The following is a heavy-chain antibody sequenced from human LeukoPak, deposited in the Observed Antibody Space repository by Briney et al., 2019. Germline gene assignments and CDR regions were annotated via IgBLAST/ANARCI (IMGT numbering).Heavy chain of an antibody. D-gene: IGHD3-10*01. CDR2: IIPIFGTA. V-gene: IGHV1-69*05. Sequence: ASVKVSCKASGGTFSSYAISWVRQAPGQGLEWMGGIIPIFGTANYAQKFQGRVTITTDESTSTAYMELSSLRSEDTAVYYCARVVTMVRGGRKKRQNHPNWFDPWGQGTLVTVSS. CDR1: GGTFSSYA. CDR3: ARVVTMVRGGRKKRQNHPNWFDP. J-gene: IGHJ5*02.